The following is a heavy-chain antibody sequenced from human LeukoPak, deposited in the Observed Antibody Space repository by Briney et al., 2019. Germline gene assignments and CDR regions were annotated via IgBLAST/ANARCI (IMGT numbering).Heavy chain of an antibody. Sequence: SETLSLTCTVSGGSISSYYWSWIRQPPGMGLEWIGYIYYSGSTNYNPSLKSRVTISVDTSKNQFSLKLSSVTAADTAVYYCARSKDILTGYCFDYWGQGTLVTVSS. V-gene: IGHV4-59*01. CDR3: ARSKDILTGYCFDY. CDR2: IYYSGST. CDR1: GGSISSYY. D-gene: IGHD3-9*01. J-gene: IGHJ4*02.